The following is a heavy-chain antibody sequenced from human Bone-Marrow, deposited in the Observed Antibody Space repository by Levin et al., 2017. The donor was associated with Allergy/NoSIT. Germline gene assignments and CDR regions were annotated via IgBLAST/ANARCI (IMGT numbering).Heavy chain of an antibody. CDR1: GFTFSSYD. D-gene: IGHD4-11*01. CDR3: AKDGRVARSYSDYYGLDF. CDR2: ISYDGSNK. Sequence: PGGSLRLSCAASGFTFSSYDMHWVRQAPGKGLEWVAVISYDGSNKFYVDSVKGRFTISRDKSKNTVYLQMNSLRVGDTAVYYCAKDGRVARSYSDYYGLDFWGLGTTVTVSS. V-gene: IGHV3-30*18. J-gene: IGHJ6*02.